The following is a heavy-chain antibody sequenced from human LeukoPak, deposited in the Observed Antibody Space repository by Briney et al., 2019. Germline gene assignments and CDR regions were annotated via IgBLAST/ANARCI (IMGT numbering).Heavy chain of an antibody. CDR3: AKAASSSWPSYYYGMDV. Sequence: GGSLRLSCAASGFIFSSYSMSWVRQAPGKGLEWVSVITGSGGDTYYADSVKGRFTISKDNSKNTVYLQMSSLRVDDTAVYYCAKAASSSWPSYYYGMDVWGQGTTVTVSS. J-gene: IGHJ6*02. D-gene: IGHD6-13*01. CDR1: GFIFSSYS. CDR2: ITGSGGDT. V-gene: IGHV3-23*01.